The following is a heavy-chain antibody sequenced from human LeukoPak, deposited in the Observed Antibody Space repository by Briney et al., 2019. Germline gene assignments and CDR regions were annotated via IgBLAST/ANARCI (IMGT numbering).Heavy chain of an antibody. CDR3: ASNRGGPRYCSSTSCYRRWFDP. D-gene: IGHD2-2*01. V-gene: IGHV1-69*13. J-gene: IGHJ5*02. CDR1: GGTFSSYA. CDR2: SIAIFGTA. Sequence: GASVKVSCKASGGTFSSYAISGVRQCPGQGLEWRGGSIAIFGTANYAHKFQGRVTITADESTSTAYMELSSLRSEDTAVYYCASNRGGPRYCSSTSCYRRWFDPWAQGTLVTVSS.